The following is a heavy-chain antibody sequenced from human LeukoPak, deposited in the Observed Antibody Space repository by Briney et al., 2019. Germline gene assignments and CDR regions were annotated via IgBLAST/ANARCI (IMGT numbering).Heavy chain of an antibody. CDR1: GASISSGDYY. J-gene: IGHJ4*02. CDR3: VRRGQRLNPGLYYFDY. D-gene: IGHD6-25*01. Sequence: GSLSLTCTVSGASISSGDYYWGWIRQSPGKGLEWIGTIYYSGSTNYNPSLKSRVTISVDTSENQFSLRLSSVTATDTAVYYCVRRGQRLNPGLYYFDYWGQGTLVTVSS. CDR2: IYYSGST. V-gene: IGHV4-39*01.